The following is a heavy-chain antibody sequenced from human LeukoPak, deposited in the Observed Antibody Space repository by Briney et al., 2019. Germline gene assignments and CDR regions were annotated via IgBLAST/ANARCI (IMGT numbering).Heavy chain of an antibody. CDR1: GVSISAYY. CDR3: ARDPTTVTTIFDS. Sequence: SETLSLTCGVSGVSISAYYWSWIRQPAGKGLEWIGRIYPGESIYASENTNYNPSLKSRVSMSGDTSKNQVSLKLRSVTAADTAVYYCARDPTTVTTIFDSWGQGTLVTVSS. V-gene: IGHV4-4*07. D-gene: IGHD4-17*01. CDR2: IYPGESIYASENT. J-gene: IGHJ4*02.